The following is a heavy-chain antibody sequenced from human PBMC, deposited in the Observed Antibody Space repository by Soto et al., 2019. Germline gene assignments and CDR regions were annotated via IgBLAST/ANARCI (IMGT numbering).Heavy chain of an antibody. V-gene: IGHV4-59*01. J-gene: IGHJ4*02. CDR3: ARAVEMYASGWYYFDQ. CDR1: DGSISSYY. Sequence: SETLSLTCTVSDGSISSYYWSWIRQPPGKGLEWIGFIDYGESTNYNPSLQSRVTISLDTSQNQFSLRLTSVTAADTAVYYCARAVEMYASGWYYFDQWGQGTLVTVSS. D-gene: IGHD6-19*01. CDR2: IDYGEST.